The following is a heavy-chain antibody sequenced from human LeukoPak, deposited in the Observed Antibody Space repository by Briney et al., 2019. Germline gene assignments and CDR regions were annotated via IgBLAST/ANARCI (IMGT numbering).Heavy chain of an antibody. CDR3: ARTASLRRYWFDP. Sequence: SETLSLTCAVYGGSFSGYYWSWIRQPPGKGLEWIGEINHSGSTNYNPSLKSRVTISVDTSKNQFSLKLSSVAAADTAVYYCARTASLRRYWFDPWGQGTLVTVSS. V-gene: IGHV4-34*01. CDR2: INHSGST. J-gene: IGHJ5*02. D-gene: IGHD3-16*02. CDR1: GGSFSGYY.